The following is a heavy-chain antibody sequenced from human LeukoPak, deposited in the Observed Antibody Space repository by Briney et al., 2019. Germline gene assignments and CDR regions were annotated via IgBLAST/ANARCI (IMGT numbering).Heavy chain of an antibody. CDR1: GFTFSSYG. CDR3: ARDRGKEQWLADYYYGMDV. D-gene: IGHD6-19*01. J-gene: IGHJ6*02. V-gene: IGHV3-33*01. CDR2: IWYDGSNK. Sequence: PGGSLRLSCAASGFTFSSYGMHWVRQAPGKGLEWVAVIWYDGSNKYYADSVKGRFTISRDHSKNTLYLQMNSLRAEDTAVYYCARDRGKEQWLADYYYGMDVWGQGTTVTVSS.